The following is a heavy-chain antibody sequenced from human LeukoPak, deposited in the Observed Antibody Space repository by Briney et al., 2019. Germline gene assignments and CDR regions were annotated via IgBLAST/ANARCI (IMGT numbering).Heavy chain of an antibody. CDR1: GYTFVNYY. CDR2: INPSGGST. J-gene: IGHJ4*02. Sequence: ASVKVSCKASGYTFVNYYIHWVRQAPGQGLEWMGIINPSGGSTSYAQKFQGRVTVTRDTSASTVYMELSSLRPEDTAVYYCARDPNYVDLDYWGQGTLVTVSS. V-gene: IGHV1-46*01. CDR3: ARDPNYVDLDY. D-gene: IGHD1-7*01.